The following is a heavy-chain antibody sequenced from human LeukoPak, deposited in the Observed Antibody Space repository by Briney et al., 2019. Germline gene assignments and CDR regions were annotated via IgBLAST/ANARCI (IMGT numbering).Heavy chain of an antibody. CDR3: AKRAAHYYGLDV. V-gene: IGHV3-23*01. D-gene: IGHD6-13*01. Sequence: GASLGLSCAVSGSSVDNYAMSWVRQAPGKGLEWVSVISGGATYYADSVKGRFIISRDNFKNTLHLQMNSLGADDTAVYYCAKRAAHYYGLDVWGQGTTVTVSS. J-gene: IGHJ6*02. CDR2: ISGGAT. CDR1: GSSVDNYA.